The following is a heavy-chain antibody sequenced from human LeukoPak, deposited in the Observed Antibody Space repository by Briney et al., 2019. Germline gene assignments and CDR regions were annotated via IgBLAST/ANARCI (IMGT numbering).Heavy chain of an antibody. CDR1: GFTFSSYG. D-gene: IGHD3-22*01. V-gene: IGHV3-23*01. Sequence: PGGSLRLSCAASGFTFSSYGMSWVRQAPGKGLEWVSAISGSGSGGSTYYADSVRGRFTISRDNSKNTLNLQMNSLRAEDTAVYYCAKDPTHYRVWDYYETIGLSYWGQGTLVTVSS. CDR3: AKDPTHYRVWDYYETIGLSY. J-gene: IGHJ4*02. CDR2: ISGSGSGGST.